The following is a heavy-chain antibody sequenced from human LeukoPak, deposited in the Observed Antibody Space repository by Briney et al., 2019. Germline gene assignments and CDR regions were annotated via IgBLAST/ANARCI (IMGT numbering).Heavy chain of an antibody. CDR1: GFTFNTYG. Sequence: GGSLRLSCAAFGFTFNTYGMNWVRQAPGKGLEWVSHIRDGGDVIYYADSVKGRFTVSRDNAKNSLYLQMNSLRDEDTAAYYCARDLFRRFFDNLGQGTLVTVSS. J-gene: IGHJ4*02. CDR2: IRDGGDVI. D-gene: IGHD3-10*01. V-gene: IGHV3-48*02. CDR3: ARDLFRRFFDN.